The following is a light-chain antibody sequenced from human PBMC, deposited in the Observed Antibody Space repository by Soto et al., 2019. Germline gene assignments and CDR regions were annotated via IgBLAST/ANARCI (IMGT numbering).Light chain of an antibody. J-gene: IGKJ1*01. Sequence: IVMTQSPLSLSVTPGEPASISCRSSHSLLHTSGDNYLDWYLQRPGQSPQLLIYLGSNRASGVPDRFSGSGSGTDFTLKISRVEPEDVGVYYCMQALQLPPTFGPGTKVDIK. CDR3: MQALQLPPT. CDR1: HSLLHTSGDNY. CDR2: LGS. V-gene: IGKV2-28*01.